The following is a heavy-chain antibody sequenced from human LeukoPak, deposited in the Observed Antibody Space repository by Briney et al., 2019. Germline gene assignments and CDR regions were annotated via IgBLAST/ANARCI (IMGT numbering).Heavy chain of an antibody. CDR3: ASFPVPLGYCSGGSCYPEGQYYYYMDV. CDR2: INTNTGNP. J-gene: IGHJ6*03. Sequence: GASVKVSCKASGYTFTSYAMNWVRQAPGQGLEWMGWINTNTGNPTYAQGFTGRFVFSLDTSVSTAYLQISSLKAEDTAVYYCASFPVPLGYCSGGSCYPEGQYYYYMDVWGKGTTVTVSS. D-gene: IGHD2-15*01. V-gene: IGHV7-4-1*02. CDR1: GYTFTSYA.